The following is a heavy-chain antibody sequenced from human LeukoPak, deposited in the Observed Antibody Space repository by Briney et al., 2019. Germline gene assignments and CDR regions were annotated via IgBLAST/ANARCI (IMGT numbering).Heavy chain of an antibody. V-gene: IGHV1-3*01. CDR3: AMDNYGDYASRWFDP. CDR1: GYTFTIYA. CDR2: INAGNGNT. D-gene: IGHD4-17*01. J-gene: IGHJ5*02. Sequence: ASVKVSCKASGYTFTIYAMHWVRQAPGQRLEWMGWINAGNGNTKYSQKFQGRVTITRDTSASTAYMELSSLRSEDTAVYYCAMDNYGDYASRWFDPWGQGTLVTVSS.